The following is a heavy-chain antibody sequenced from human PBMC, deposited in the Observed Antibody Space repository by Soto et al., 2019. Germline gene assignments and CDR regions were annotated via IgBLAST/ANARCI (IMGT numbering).Heavy chain of an antibody. J-gene: IGHJ6*02. CDR2: IIPMFGTS. D-gene: IGHD6-19*01. V-gene: IGHV1-69*01. CDR3: ARGSDADV. CDR1: GITFSTHV. Sequence: QVQLVQSGAEVKKSGSSVKVSCKASGITFSTHVFSWVRQAPGQGLEWMGGIIPMFGTSNYAQKFQGRVTITADESTSTTYMDLISLRSEDTAVYYCARGSDADVWGQGTTVTVSS.